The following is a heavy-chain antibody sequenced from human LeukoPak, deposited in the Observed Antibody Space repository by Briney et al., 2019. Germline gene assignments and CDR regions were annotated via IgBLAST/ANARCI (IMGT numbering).Heavy chain of an antibody. CDR3: AKDLQHLVRTLSFDY. D-gene: IGHD6-13*01. CDR1: GFTFSSYW. J-gene: IGHJ4*02. CDR2: INTDGRST. V-gene: IGHV3-74*01. Sequence: GGSLRLSCAASGFTFSSYWMHWVRQAPGKGLVWVSGINTDGRSTSYADSVKGRFTISRDNAKNTLYLQMNSLRPEDTALYYCAKDLQHLVRTLSFDYWGQGTLVTVSS.